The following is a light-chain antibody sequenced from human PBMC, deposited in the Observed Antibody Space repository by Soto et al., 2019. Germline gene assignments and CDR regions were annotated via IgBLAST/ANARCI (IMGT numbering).Light chain of an antibody. Sequence: EIVLTQSPATLSFSPREKATLSCRASQSVKRHVAWYQLNPGQSPRLLIFDTTNRATGTPTRFSGSGSGTDFTLTIHRLEPGDFAVYYGQQRGNWPVTFGGGNKVEI. J-gene: IGKJ4*01. CDR3: QQRGNWPVT. CDR1: QSVKRH. CDR2: DTT. V-gene: IGKV3-11*01.